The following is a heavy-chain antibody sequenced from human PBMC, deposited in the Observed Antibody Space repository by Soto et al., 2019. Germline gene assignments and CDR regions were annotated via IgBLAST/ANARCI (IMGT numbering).Heavy chain of an antibody. J-gene: IGHJ4*02. CDR3: ASSREGGSGRYFDY. CDR1: GYTFTSYG. D-gene: IGHD1-26*01. V-gene: IGHV1-18*01. Sequence: QVQLVQSGAEVRKPGASVKVSCKASGYTFTSYGLTWVRQAPGQGLEWMGWISAHNGNTNYAQKHQGRVTMTNDASTRTAYMELRSLRADDTAVYYCASSREGGSGRYFDYWGQGTLVTGSS. CDR2: ISAHNGNT.